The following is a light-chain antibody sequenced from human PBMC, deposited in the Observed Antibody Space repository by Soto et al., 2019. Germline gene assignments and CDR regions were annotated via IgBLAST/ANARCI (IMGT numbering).Light chain of an antibody. V-gene: IGKV1-5*03. CDR3: QQYSTYPWT. CDR1: QSISTW. CDR2: NAS. J-gene: IGKJ1*01. Sequence: DIQMTQSRSTLSASVGDRVTITCRASQSISTWLAWYQQKPGKAPKLLIYNASSLESGVPSEFSGSGSGTEFTLTISSLQPDDFATYYCQQYSTYPWTFGQGTKVEI.